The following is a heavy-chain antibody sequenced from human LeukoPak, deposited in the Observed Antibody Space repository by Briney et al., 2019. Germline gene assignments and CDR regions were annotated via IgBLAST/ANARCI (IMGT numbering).Heavy chain of an antibody. V-gene: IGHV4-31*03. CDR3: ARATTVTTPADY. CDR2: IYYSGST. D-gene: IGHD4-17*01. Sequence: SQTLSLTCTVSGGSISSGGYYWSWIRQHPGKGLEWIGYIYYSGSTYYNPSLKSRVTISVDTSKNQFSLKLSSVTTADTAVYYCARATTVTTPADYWGQGTLVTVSS. CDR1: GGSISSGGYY. J-gene: IGHJ4*02.